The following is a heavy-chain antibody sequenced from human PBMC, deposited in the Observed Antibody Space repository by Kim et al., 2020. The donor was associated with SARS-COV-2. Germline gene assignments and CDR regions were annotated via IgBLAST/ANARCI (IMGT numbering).Heavy chain of an antibody. D-gene: IGHD3-16*02. CDR1: GFSFDDYG. Sequence: GGSLRLSCAASGFSFDDYGMSWVRQAPGKGLEWVSTINWNGGSTGYADSVKGRFTISRYNAKNSLYLEMNSLRAEDTALYYCARSMYYDYVWGSYRYPYYYYYGMDVWGQGTTVTVSS. CDR3: ARSMYYDYVWGSYRYPYYYYYGMDV. V-gene: IGHV3-20*04. CDR2: INWNGGST. J-gene: IGHJ6*02.